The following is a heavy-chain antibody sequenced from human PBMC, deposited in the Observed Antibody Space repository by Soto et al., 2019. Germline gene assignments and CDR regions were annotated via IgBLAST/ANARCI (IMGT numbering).Heavy chain of an antibody. Sequence: GGSLRLSCAASGFTFSSYAMSWVRQAPGKGLEWVSAISGGGGSTYYADSVKGRFTISRDNSKNTLYLQMNSLRAEDTAVYYGAKDLSCERVLMVYSYYYYYYGMDVWGQGTTVTVSS. D-gene: IGHD2-8*01. CDR2: ISGGGGST. J-gene: IGHJ6*02. CDR1: GFTFSSYA. CDR3: AKDLSCERVLMVYSYYYYYYGMDV. V-gene: IGHV3-23*01.